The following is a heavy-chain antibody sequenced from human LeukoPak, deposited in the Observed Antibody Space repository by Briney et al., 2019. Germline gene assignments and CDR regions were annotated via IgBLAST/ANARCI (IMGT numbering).Heavy chain of an antibody. Sequence: PSETLSLTCLVSGRPVSTFYWIWLRQSPRTGLAWIGFVHDTGSTAYNPSLKSRVTISLETSKNQLSLMLTSVTAADTAMYYCARGSTDVYWYLDVWGRGTLVTVSS. CDR3: ARGSTDVYWYLDV. CDR2: VHDTGST. J-gene: IGHJ2*01. V-gene: IGHV4-59*02. CDR1: GRPVSTFY. D-gene: IGHD1-26*01.